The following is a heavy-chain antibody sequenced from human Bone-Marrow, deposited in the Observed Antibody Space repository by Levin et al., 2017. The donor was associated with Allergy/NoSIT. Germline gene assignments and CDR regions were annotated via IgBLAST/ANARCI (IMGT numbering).Heavy chain of an antibody. Sequence: SQTLSLTCSVSGGYISSYYCSWIRQPPGKGLEWIAYIYHSGSTNYNPSLKSRVTISVDRSKKQFSLKLNSVTAADTAVYYCAGGVGTTHFQHWGQGTLVTVSS. J-gene: IGHJ1*01. CDR3: AGGVGTTHFQH. CDR2: IYHSGST. D-gene: IGHD3-16*01. CDR1: GGYISSYY. V-gene: IGHV4-59*01.